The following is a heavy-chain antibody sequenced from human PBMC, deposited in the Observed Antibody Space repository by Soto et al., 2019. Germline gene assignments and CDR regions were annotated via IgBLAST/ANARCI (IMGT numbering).Heavy chain of an antibody. J-gene: IGHJ6*02. CDR1: GFTFDDYA. CDR2: ISWNGDTV. CDR3: AKDSGRYDFYALAV. Sequence: EVHLVQSGGGLVQPGRTLRLSCEASGFTFDDYAMHWVRQAPGKGLEWVSGISWNGDTVVYADSVRGRFTISRDNSKNVLYLEMTSLRREDTAIYYCAKDSGRYDFYALAVWGQGTTVSVSS. V-gene: IGHV3-9*01. D-gene: IGHD3-3*01.